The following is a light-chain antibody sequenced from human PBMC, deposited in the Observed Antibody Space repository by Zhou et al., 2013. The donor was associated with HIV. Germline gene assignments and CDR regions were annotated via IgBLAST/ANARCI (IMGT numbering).Light chain of an antibody. CDR3: LQDYKYPWT. CDR2: AAS. Sequence: IQLTQSPSFLSASVGERVTITCRASQAISSYLAWYQQRPGKAPKLLIYAASSLQSGVPSRFSGSGSGTDFTLTINSLQPEDCAIYYCLQDYKYPWTFGQGTKVEIK. V-gene: IGKV1-6*01. CDR1: QAISSY. J-gene: IGKJ1*01.